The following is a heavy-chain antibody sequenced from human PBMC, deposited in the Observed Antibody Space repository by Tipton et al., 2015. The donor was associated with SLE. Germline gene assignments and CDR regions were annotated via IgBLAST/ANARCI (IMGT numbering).Heavy chain of an antibody. Sequence: TLSLTCAVSGGSFSGYYWTWIRQSPGKGLEWIGEIYQSGNTNYNPSLESRVSMSIDTSKNRFSLQLTSVTAADTAVYYCAGDSGYSGSYISWGQGALVTVSS. J-gene: IGHJ4*02. CDR1: GGSFSGYY. D-gene: IGHD1-26*01. CDR2: IYQSGNT. V-gene: IGHV4-34*01. CDR3: AGDSGYSGSYIS.